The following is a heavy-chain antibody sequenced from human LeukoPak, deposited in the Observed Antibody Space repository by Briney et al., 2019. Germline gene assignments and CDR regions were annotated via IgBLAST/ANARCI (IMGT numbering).Heavy chain of an antibody. CDR3: ARAPGYSSGWYYFDY. CDR2: IYYSGST. V-gene: IGHV4-59*01. CDR1: GGSISSYY. J-gene: IGHJ4*02. Sequence: SETLFLTCTVSGGSISSYYWSWIRQPPGKGLEWIGYIYYSGSTNYNPSLKSRVTISVDTSKNQFSLKLSSVTAADTAVYYCARAPGYSSGWYYFDYWGQGTLVTVSS. D-gene: IGHD6-19*01.